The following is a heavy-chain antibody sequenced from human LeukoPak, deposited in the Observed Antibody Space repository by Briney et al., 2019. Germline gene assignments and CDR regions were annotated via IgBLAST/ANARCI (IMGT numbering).Heavy chain of an antibody. V-gene: IGHV1-2*02. CDR1: GYTFTGYY. J-gene: IGHJ4*02. CDR2: INPNSGGT. Sequence: GASVKVSCKASGYTFTGYYMHWVRQAPGQGLEWMGWINPNSGGTNYAQKFQGRVTMTRDTSISTAYMELSRIRSDATAVYYCASAYCGGDCSPGGYWGQGTLVTVSS. D-gene: IGHD2-21*02. CDR3: ASAYCGGDCSPGGY.